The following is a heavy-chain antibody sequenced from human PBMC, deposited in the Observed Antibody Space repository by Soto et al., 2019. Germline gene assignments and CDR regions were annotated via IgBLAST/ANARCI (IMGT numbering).Heavy chain of an antibody. D-gene: IGHD3-16*01. CDR3: ARCNYAFGDAFDI. CDR1: GFTFSDYC. J-gene: IGHJ3*02. CDR2: ISSSTRNI. Sequence: GGSLRLSCAASGFTFSDYCMNWVRQAPGKGLEWVSYISSSTRNIYYADSVKGRFTISRDNAKNSLYLQMNSLRDEDTAVYYCARCNYAFGDAFDIWGQGTMVTVSS. V-gene: IGHV3-48*02.